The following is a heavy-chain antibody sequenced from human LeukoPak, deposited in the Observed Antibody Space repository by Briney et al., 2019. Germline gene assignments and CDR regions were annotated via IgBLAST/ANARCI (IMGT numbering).Heavy chain of an antibody. Sequence: KPSETLSLTCAVYGGSFSGYYWSWLRQPPGKGLEWIGEINHSGSTNYNPSLKSRVTISVDTSKNQFSLKLSSVTAADTAVYYCARGRITILGVVIISEYYFDYWGQGTLVTVSS. V-gene: IGHV4-34*01. J-gene: IGHJ4*02. CDR1: GGSFSGYY. CDR3: ARGRITILGVVIISEYYFDY. CDR2: INHSGST. D-gene: IGHD3-3*01.